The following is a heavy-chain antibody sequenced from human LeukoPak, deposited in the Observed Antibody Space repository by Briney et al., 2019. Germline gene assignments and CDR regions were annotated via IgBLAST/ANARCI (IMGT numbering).Heavy chain of an antibody. CDR2: ITSGSNYV. CDR3: ARDRSIVTGYYYFDF. D-gene: IGHD3-9*01. J-gene: IGHJ4*02. CDR1: GFTVSSNY. Sequence: GSLRLSCAASGFTVSSNYMSWVRQAPGKGLEWVSSITSGSNYVEYADSVKGRFTISRDNAKNSLYLQMNSLRAEDTAVYFCARDRSIVTGYYYFDFWGQGTLLTVSS. V-gene: IGHV3-21*01.